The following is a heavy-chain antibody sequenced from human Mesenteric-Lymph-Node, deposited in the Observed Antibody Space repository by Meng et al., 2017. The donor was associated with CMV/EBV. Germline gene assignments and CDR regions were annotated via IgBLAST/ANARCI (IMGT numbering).Heavy chain of an antibody. J-gene: IGHJ6*02. CDR1: GFTFDDYG. CDR3: ARRTRFLEWSTIYGMDV. D-gene: IGHD3-3*01. Sequence: GGPLRLSCAASGFTFDDYGINWVRQAPGKGLEWVSGISWNGDNTGYADSVKGRFTISRDNARNSLYLQMNSLRAEDTALYYCARRTRFLEWSTIYGMDVWGQGTTVTVSS. CDR2: ISWNGDNT. V-gene: IGHV3-20*04.